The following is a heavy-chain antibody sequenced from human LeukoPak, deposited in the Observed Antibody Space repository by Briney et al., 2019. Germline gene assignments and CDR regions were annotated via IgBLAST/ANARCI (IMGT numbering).Heavy chain of an antibody. Sequence: PSETLSLTCAVYGYSLTNHYWIWVRQPPGKGLEWIGEVLHTGSTNYNPSLRCRVTISVDTSKNQFFLNLTSVTAADTAVYYCARGPAALHPWGQGTLVTVSS. V-gene: IGHV4-34*12. CDR1: GYSLTNHY. J-gene: IGHJ5*02. CDR3: ARGPAALHP. D-gene: IGHD6-13*01. CDR2: VLHTGST.